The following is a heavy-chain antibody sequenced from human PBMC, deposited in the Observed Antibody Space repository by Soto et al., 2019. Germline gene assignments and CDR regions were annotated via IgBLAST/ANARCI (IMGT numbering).Heavy chain of an antibody. Sequence: PGGSLRLSCAASGFTFSSYDMHWVRQATGKGLEWVSAIGTAGDTYYPGSVKGRFTISRENAKNTLYLQMNSLRAEDTAVYYCAKGESSVSAREFDPWGQGTLVTVS. CDR1: GFTFSSYD. D-gene: IGHD3-22*01. CDR3: AKGESSVSAREFDP. V-gene: IGHV3-13*01. J-gene: IGHJ5*02. CDR2: IGTAGDT.